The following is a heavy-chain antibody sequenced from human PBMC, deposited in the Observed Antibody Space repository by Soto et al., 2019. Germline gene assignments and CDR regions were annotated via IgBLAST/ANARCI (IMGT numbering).Heavy chain of an antibody. Sequence: SETLSLTCAVYGGSFSGYYWSWIRQPPGKGLEWIGEINHSGSTNYNPSLKSRVTISVDTSKNQFSLKLSSVTAADTAVYYCARVPRGYSYGYLDYWGQGTLVTVSS. CDR1: GGSFSGYY. CDR2: INHSGST. CDR3: ARVPRGYSYGYLDY. J-gene: IGHJ4*02. D-gene: IGHD5-18*01. V-gene: IGHV4-34*01.